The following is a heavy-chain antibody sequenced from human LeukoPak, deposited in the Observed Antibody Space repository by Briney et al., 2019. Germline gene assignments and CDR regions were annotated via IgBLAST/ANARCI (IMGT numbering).Heavy chain of an antibody. CDR3: ARAGSSHHYFDY. V-gene: IGHV4-59*01. CDR2: IYYSGST. D-gene: IGHD1-26*01. Sequence: PSETLSLTCTVSGGSISSYYWSWIRQPPGKGLEWIGYIYYSGSTYYNPSLKSRVTISVDTSKNQFSLKLSSVTAADTAVYYCARAGSSHHYFDYWGQGTLVTVSS. J-gene: IGHJ4*02. CDR1: GGSISSYY.